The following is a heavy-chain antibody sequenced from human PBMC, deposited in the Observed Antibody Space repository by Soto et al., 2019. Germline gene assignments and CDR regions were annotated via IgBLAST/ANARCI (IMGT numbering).Heavy chain of an antibody. V-gene: IGHV1-69*02. CDR3: ATGIVVVPAAIVAFDI. CDR1: GGTFSSYT. D-gene: IGHD2-2*02. J-gene: IGHJ3*02. Sequence: QVQLVQSGAEVKKPGSSVKVSCKASGGTFSSYTISWVRQAPGQGLEWMGRIIPILGIANHAQKFQGRVTITADKSTSTAYMELSSLRSEDTAVYYCATGIVVVPAAIVAFDIWGQGTMVTVSS. CDR2: IIPILGIA.